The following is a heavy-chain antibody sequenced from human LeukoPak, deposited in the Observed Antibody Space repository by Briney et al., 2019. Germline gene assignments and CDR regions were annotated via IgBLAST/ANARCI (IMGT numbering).Heavy chain of an antibody. CDR3: ARVLSGSYDNDFDF. Sequence: GRSLRLSCAASGFAFSSYDMHWVRQAPGKGLEWVAVISYDGSDKYYVDSVKGRFTISRDNSKNTLYLQMNSLKAEDAAVYYCARVLSGSYDNDFDFWGQGTLVTVSS. V-gene: IGHV3-30*03. CDR2: ISYDGSDK. J-gene: IGHJ4*02. CDR1: GFAFSSYD. D-gene: IGHD1-26*01.